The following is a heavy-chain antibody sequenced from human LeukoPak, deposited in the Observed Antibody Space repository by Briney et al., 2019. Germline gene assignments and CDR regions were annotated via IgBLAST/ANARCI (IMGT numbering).Heavy chain of an antibody. CDR2: VYYSGST. Sequence: KPSETLSLTCTVSGGSISNYYWSWIRQPPGKGLEWIGYVYYSGSTHYNPSLKSRLTISVDASKNQFSLKLSSVTAADTAVYYCARQGASGWYLDYWGQGTLVTVSS. D-gene: IGHD6-19*01. V-gene: IGHV4-59*08. J-gene: IGHJ4*02. CDR3: ARQGASGWYLDY. CDR1: GGSISNYY.